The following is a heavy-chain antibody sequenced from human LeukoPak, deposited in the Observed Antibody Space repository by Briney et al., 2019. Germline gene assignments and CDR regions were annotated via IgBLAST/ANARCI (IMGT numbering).Heavy chain of an antibody. CDR3: ARHEKRNYYDSSGYYSMYYYYYMDV. J-gene: IGHJ6*03. D-gene: IGHD3-22*01. CDR1: GGSISSYY. CDR2: IYTSGST. Sequence: SETLSLTCTVSGGSISSYYWSWIRQPPGKGLEWIGYIYTSGSTNYNPSLKSRVTISVDTSKNQFSLKLSPVTAADTAVYYCARHEKRNYYDSSGYYSMYYYYYMDVWGKGTTVTVSS. V-gene: IGHV4-4*09.